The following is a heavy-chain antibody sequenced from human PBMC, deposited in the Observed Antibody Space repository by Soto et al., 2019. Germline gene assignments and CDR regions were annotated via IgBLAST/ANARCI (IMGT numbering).Heavy chain of an antibody. D-gene: IGHD3-22*01. Sequence: SETLSLTCTVSGGSISSGGYYWSWIRQHPGKGVEWIGYIYYTGSAYYNPSLKSRLTISVDTSNNQFSLKLSSVTAEDTAVYYCARXAYYYDSSGYFSKYFDSWGQGTLVTVSS. J-gene: IGHJ4*02. V-gene: IGHV4-31*03. CDR1: GGSISSGGYY. CDR3: ARXAYYYDSSGYFSKYFDS. CDR2: IYYTGSA.